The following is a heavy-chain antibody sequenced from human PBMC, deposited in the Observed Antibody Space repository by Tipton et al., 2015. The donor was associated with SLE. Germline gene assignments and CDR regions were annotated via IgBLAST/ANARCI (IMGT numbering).Heavy chain of an antibody. CDR2: IYYSGST. CDR3: ARVAVITQAFDI. D-gene: IGHD3-22*01. CDR1: GGSLSGYY. V-gene: IGHV4-59*01. Sequence: TLSLTCAVYGGSLSGYYWSWIRQPPGKGLEWIGYIYYSGSTNYNPSLKSRVTISVDTSKNQFSLKLSSVTAADTAVYYCARVAVITQAFDIWGQGTMVTVSS. J-gene: IGHJ3*02.